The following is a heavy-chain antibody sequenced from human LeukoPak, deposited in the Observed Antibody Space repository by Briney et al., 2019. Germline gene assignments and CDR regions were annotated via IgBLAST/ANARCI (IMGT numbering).Heavy chain of an antibody. D-gene: IGHD1-26*01. CDR3: AKDGGGAGYYYYMDV. J-gene: IGHJ6*03. CDR2: ISWDGGST. CDR1: GFTFDDYA. Sequence: GGSLRLSCAASGFTFDDYAMHWVRHAPGKGLEWVSLISWDGGSTYYADSVKGRFTISRDNSKNSLYLQMNSLRAEDTALYYCAKDGGGAGYYYYMDVWGKGTTVTVSS. V-gene: IGHV3-43D*03.